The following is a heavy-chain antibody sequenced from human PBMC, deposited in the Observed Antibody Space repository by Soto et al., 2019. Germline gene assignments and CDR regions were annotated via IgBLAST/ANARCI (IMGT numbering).Heavy chain of an antibody. J-gene: IGHJ4*01. CDR1: GFTFSSYA. CDR3: AKESKSASCGGDCYCCY. D-gene: IGHD2-21*02. CDR2: ISYDGSNK. V-gene: IGHV3-30-3*01. Sequence: PGGSLRLSCAASGFTFSSYAMHWVRQAPGKGLEWVAVISYDGSNKYYADSVKGRFTISRDNSKNTLYLQMNSLRAEDTAVYFCAKESKSASCGGDCYCCYWGQGTLVTVSS.